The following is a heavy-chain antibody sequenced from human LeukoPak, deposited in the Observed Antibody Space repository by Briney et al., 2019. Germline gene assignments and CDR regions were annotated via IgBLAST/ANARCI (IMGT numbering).Heavy chain of an antibody. V-gene: IGHV4-59*08. Sequence: SETLSLTCTVSGGSISTYYWSWIRQPPGKGLEWIGYIYYSGSTNYNPSLKSRVTISVDTSKKQFSLKLSSVTAADTAVYYCARVEMATITVDYWGQGTLVTVSS. D-gene: IGHD5-24*01. CDR2: IYYSGST. J-gene: IGHJ4*02. CDR1: GGSISTYY. CDR3: ARVEMATITVDY.